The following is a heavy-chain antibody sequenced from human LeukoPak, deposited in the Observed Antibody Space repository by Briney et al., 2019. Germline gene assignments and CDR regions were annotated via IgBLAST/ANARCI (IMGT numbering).Heavy chain of an antibody. J-gene: IGHJ5*02. Sequence: ASVKVSCKASGGTFSSYAISWVRQAPGQGLEWMGWINPNSGGTNYAQKFQGRVTMTRDTPISTAYMELSRLRSDDTAVYYCARAKGHYDFWSGYSYNWFDPWGQGTLVTVSS. CDR2: INPNSGGT. CDR1: GGTFSSYA. D-gene: IGHD3-3*01. V-gene: IGHV1-2*02. CDR3: ARAKGHYDFWSGYSYNWFDP.